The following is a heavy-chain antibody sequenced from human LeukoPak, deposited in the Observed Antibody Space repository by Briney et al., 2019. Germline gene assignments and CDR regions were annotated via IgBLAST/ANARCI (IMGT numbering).Heavy chain of an antibody. D-gene: IGHD6-19*01. V-gene: IGHV3-21*01. CDR3: ATGEYSSGGYGMDV. CDR1: GFIFSSYS. Sequence: GGSLRLSCAASGFIFSSYSMNWVRQAPGKGLEWVSSISSSSTYIYYADSVKGRFTISRDNAKNSLYLQMNSLRAEDTAVYYCATGEYSSGGYGMDVWGQGTTVTVSS. J-gene: IGHJ6*02. CDR2: ISSSSTYI.